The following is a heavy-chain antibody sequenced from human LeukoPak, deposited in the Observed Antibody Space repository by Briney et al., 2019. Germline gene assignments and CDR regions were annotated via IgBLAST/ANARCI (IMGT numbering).Heavy chain of an antibody. CDR1: GGSISSYY. V-gene: IGHV4-4*07. CDR3: ASRADCSSTSCPYYYYYYGMDV. J-gene: IGHJ6*02. D-gene: IGHD2-2*01. CDR2: IYTSGST. Sequence: SETLSLTCTVSGGSISSYYWSWIRQPAGKGLEWIGRIYTSGSTNYNPSLKSRVTMSVDTSKNQFSPKLSSVTAADTAVYYCASRADCSSTSCPYYYYYYGMDVWGQGTTVTVSS.